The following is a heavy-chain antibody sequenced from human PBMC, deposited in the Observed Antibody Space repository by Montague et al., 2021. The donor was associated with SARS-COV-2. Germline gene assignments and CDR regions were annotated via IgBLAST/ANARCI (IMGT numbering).Heavy chain of an antibody. J-gene: IGHJ4*02. V-gene: IGHV4-38-2*01. Sequence: SETLSLTCSVSGYAVTSAYYWGWIRQPPGKGLEWIGTIYHNGATYYNPSLKSRVSISVDTSKNQFSLKLTSMTAADPAMYYWARIIPRVVRGGPPSANVFDLWGQGTLVTVSS. D-gene: IGHD3-10*01. CDR1: GYAVTSAYY. CDR3: ARIIPRVVRGGPPSANVFDL. CDR2: IYHNGAT.